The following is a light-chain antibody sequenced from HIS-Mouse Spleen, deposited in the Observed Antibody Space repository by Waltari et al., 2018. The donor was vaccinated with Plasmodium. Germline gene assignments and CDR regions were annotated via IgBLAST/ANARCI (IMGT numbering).Light chain of an antibody. V-gene: IGKV1-27*01. CDR2: AAA. Sequence: DIQMTHSPSSLVASAGDRVTITCRASQHISNYLAWYQQKPGKVPKLLIYAAATLQSGVQSLFGGSGSETDFTLTFSSLQREDVATYCCQKYISAPWTFSEATKVDIK. CDR1: QHISNY. J-gene: IGKJ1*01. CDR3: QKYISAPWT.